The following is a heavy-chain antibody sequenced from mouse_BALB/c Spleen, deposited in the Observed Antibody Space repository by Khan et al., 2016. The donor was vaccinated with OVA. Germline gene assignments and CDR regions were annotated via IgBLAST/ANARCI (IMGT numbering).Heavy chain of an antibody. V-gene: IGHV2-6-4*01. CDR3: ARAYYRYDGYYAMDY. CDR2: IWGGGGT. J-gene: IGHJ4*01. CDR1: GFSLSRYN. Sequence: VELVESGPGLVAPSQSLSITCTVSGFSLSRYNVHWVRQPPGKGLEWLGMIWGGGGTDYNSTLKSRLSISKDNSKSQVFLKMNSLPTDDTAMYYCARAYYRYDGYYAMDYWGKGTSVTVSS. D-gene: IGHD2-14*01.